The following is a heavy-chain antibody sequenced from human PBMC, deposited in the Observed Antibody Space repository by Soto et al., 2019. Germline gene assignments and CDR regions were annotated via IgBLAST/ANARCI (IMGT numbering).Heavy chain of an antibody. CDR1: GFTFNKYA. D-gene: IGHD3-10*01. CDR2: ISGGGAST. J-gene: IGHJ4*02. CDR3: AKTPGVITEITSFDH. V-gene: IGHV3-23*01. Sequence: GSLRLSCVASGFTFNKYALAWVRQAPGKGLEWVSAISGGGASTYDADSVKGRFTISRDNSNNTLYLQMNSLRAEDTAVYYCAKTPGVITEITSFDHWGQGTPVTVSS.